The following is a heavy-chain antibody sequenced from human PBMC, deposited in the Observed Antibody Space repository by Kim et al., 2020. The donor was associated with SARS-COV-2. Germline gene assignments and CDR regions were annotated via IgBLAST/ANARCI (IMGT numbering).Heavy chain of an antibody. CDR2: ISSSSSYI. V-gene: IGHV3-21*01. CDR3: ARVAGIAVAGGVFDI. Sequence: GGSLRLSCAASGFTFSSYSMNWVRQAPGKGLEWVSSISSSSSYIYYADSVKGRFTISRDNAKNSLYLQMNSLRAEDTAVYYCARVAGIAVAGGVFDIWGQGTMVTVSS. J-gene: IGHJ3*02. D-gene: IGHD6-19*01. CDR1: GFTFSSYS.